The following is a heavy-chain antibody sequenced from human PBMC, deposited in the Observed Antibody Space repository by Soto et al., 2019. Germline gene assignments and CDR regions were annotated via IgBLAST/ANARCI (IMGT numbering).Heavy chain of an antibody. Sequence: EVQLLESGGGLVQPGGSLRLSCAASGFTFSSYAMSWVRQAPGKGLEWVSAISGSGGSTYYADSVKGRFTISRDNSXNXXYLQMNSLRAEDTAVYYCAKDFYCSSTSCLYYFDYWGQGTLVTVSS. J-gene: IGHJ4*02. CDR2: ISGSGGST. CDR1: GFTFSSYA. V-gene: IGHV3-23*01. D-gene: IGHD2-2*01. CDR3: AKDFYCSSTSCLYYFDY.